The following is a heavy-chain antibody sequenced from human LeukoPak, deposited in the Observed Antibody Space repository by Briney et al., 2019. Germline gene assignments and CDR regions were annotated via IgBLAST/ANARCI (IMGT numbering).Heavy chain of an antibody. CDR1: GYRFTSYW. CDR3: ARPGGAYCGGDCSRGGFDI. V-gene: IGHV5-51*01. Sequence: GESLKISCKGSGYRFTSYWIGWVRQMPGKGLEWMGIIYPGDSDTRYSPSFQGQVTISADKSISTAYLQWSSLKASDTAMYYCARPGGAYCGGDCSRGGFDIWGQGTMVTVSS. D-gene: IGHD2-21*02. J-gene: IGHJ3*02. CDR2: IYPGDSDT.